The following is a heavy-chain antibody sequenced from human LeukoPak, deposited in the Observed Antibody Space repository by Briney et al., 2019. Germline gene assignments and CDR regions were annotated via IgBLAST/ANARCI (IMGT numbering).Heavy chain of an antibody. J-gene: IGHJ6*04. Sequence: ASVKVSCKASGYTFTGYYMHWVRQAPGQGLGWMGWINPNSGGTNYAQKFQGWVTMTRDTSISTAYMELSRLRSDDTAVYYCARDFGPYDILTGQYYYYGMDVWGKGTTVTVSS. V-gene: IGHV1-2*04. CDR1: GYTFTGYY. D-gene: IGHD3-9*01. CDR3: ARDFGPYDILTGQYYYYGMDV. CDR2: INPNSGGT.